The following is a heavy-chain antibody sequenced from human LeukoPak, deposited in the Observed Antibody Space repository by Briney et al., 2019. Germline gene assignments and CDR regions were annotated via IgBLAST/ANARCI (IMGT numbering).Heavy chain of an antibody. CDR1: GYTFTGYY. Sequence: ASVKVSCKAPGYTFTGYYMHWVRQAPGQGLEWMGWINPNSGGTNYAQKFQGRVTMTRDTSISTAYMELSRLRSDDTAVYYFARPRQDIVAFDPWGQGTLVTVSS. CDR3: ARPRQDIVAFDP. CDR2: INPNSGGT. V-gene: IGHV1-2*02. D-gene: IGHD2-15*01. J-gene: IGHJ5*02.